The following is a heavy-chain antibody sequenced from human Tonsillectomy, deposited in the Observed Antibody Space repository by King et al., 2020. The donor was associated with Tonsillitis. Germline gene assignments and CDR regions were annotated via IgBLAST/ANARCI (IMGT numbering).Heavy chain of an antibody. CDR3: AKGDYYDSP. V-gene: IGHV1-2*02. D-gene: IGHD3-22*01. CDR1: GYTFIGYY. J-gene: IGHJ5*02. CDR2: INLNSGGT. Sequence: QLVQSGAEVKKPGASVKVSCKASGYTFIGYYIHWVRQAPGQGLEWMGWINLNSGGTNRAQKFQGRVTMTRDTSISTAYMELSRLTSDDTAVYYCAKGDYYDSPWGQGTLVTVSS.